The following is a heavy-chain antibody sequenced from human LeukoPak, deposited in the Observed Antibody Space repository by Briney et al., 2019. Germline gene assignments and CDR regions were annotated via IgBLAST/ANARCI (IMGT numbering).Heavy chain of an antibody. CDR3: TRGGAARPDY. J-gene: IGHJ4*02. CDR1: GFTFSSYG. V-gene: IGHV3-48*01. Sequence: GGSLRLSCAASGFTFSSYGMDWVRQAPGKGLEWVSYISSNSRTTDYANSVKGRFTISRDNAKNSLFLQMSSLRAEDTAMYYCTRGGAARPDYWGQGTLVTVSS. D-gene: IGHD6-6*01. CDR2: ISSNSRTT.